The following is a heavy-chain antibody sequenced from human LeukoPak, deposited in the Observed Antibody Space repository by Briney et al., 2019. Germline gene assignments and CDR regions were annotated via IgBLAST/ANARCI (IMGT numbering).Heavy chain of an antibody. D-gene: IGHD6-13*01. CDR3: ARGSSSGWFDP. V-gene: IGHV3-66*02. Sequence: PGGSLRLSCAASGFTVSSNYMSWVRQAPGKGLEWVSVIYSGGSTYYADSVKGRFTISRDNSKNTLYHQMNSLRAEDTAVYYCARGSSSGWFDPWGQGTLVTVSS. CDR2: IYSGGST. J-gene: IGHJ5*02. CDR1: GFTVSSNY.